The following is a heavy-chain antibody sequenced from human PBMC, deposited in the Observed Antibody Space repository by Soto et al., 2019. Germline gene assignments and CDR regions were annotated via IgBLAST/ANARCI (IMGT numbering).Heavy chain of an antibody. CDR1: GFTFSSYD. J-gene: IGHJ4*02. CDR2: IGTAGDT. Sequence: PGGSLRLSCAASGFTFSSYDMHWVRQATGKGLEWVSAIGTAGDTYYPGSVKGRFTISRENAKNSLYLQMNSLRAGDTAVYYCARESAVGPYSFFDYWGQGTLVPVSS. D-gene: IGHD2-15*01. CDR3: ARESAVGPYSFFDY. V-gene: IGHV3-13*01.